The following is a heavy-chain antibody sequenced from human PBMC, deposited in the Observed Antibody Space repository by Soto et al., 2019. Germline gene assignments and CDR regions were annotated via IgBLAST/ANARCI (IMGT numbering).Heavy chain of an antibody. D-gene: IGHD5-12*01. CDR1: GISFSGYW. J-gene: IGHJ4*02. V-gene: IGHV3-74*01. Sequence: GGSLRLSCAASGISFSGYWMHWVRQAPGKGLEWVSHINRDESSRSYADFVKGRFTISRDNAKNTLYLQMNSLRDEDTAVYYCARDKDIVVFDYWGQGTLVTVSS. CDR2: INRDESSR. CDR3: ARDKDIVVFDY.